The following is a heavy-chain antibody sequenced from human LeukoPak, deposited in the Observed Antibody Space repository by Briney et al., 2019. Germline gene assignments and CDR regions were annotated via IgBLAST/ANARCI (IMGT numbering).Heavy chain of an antibody. D-gene: IGHD3-10*01. Sequence: GGSLRLSCAASGFTFSSNYMSWVRQAPGKGVECVSSIYSAVSTYYSDSASGRFTISTESYKNTTCLKTNSLRPEDPAAAYFARGGTGARKYYSAQFHYWGQG. CDR1: GFTFSSNY. J-gene: IGHJ4*02. CDR2: IYSAVST. V-gene: IGHV3-53*01. CDR3: ARGGTGARKYYSAQFHY.